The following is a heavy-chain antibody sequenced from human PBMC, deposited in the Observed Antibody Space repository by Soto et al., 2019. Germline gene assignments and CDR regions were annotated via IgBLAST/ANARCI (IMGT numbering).Heavy chain of an antibody. CDR3: AHKGGYGGEFSPIHYFDY. CDR1: GFSLSTSGVG. Sequence: QITLKESGPTLVKPTQTLTLTCTFSGFSLSTSGVGVGWIRQPPGKALEWLALIYWDDDKRYSPSLKSRLTITKDTSKNQVVLIMTNMDPVDTATYYCAHKGGYGGEFSPIHYFDYWGQGTLVTVSS. V-gene: IGHV2-5*02. D-gene: IGHD3-10*01. J-gene: IGHJ4*02. CDR2: IYWDDDK.